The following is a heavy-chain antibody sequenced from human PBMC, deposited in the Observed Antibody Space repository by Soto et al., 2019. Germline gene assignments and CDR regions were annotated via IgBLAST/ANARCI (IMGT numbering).Heavy chain of an antibody. D-gene: IGHD6-13*01. V-gene: IGHV1-46*01. J-gene: IGHJ4*02. Sequence: QVQLVQSGAEVKKPGASVKVSCKASGYTFTSYYIHWVRQAPGQGLEWMGVINPSGGSTSSAQKFQGRVTMTKDTSMSTVYMELSSLRSEDTAVYYCARGFSTYGSRWYDNHLDYWGQGTLVTVSS. CDR3: ARGFSTYGSRWYDNHLDY. CDR2: INPSGGST. CDR1: GYTFTSYY.